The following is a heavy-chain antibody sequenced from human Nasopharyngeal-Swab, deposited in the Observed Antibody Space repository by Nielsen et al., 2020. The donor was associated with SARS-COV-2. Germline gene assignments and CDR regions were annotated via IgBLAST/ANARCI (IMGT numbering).Heavy chain of an antibody. CDR3: ARDSFSRVGAAGSSHYYYYGMDV. CDR1: GFTFSSYW. Sequence: GGSLRLSCAASGFTFSSYWMSWVRQAPGKGLEWVANIKQDGSEKYYVDSVKGRFTISRDNAKNSLYLQMNSLRAEDTAVYYCARDSFSRVGAAGSSHYYYYGMDVWGQGTTDTVSS. J-gene: IGHJ6*02. CDR2: IKQDGSEK. V-gene: IGHV3-7*01. D-gene: IGHD6-13*01.